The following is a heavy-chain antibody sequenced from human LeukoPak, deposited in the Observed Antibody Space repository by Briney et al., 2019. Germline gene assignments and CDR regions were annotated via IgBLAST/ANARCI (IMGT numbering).Heavy chain of an antibody. CDR1: GFTFSDSW. J-gene: IGHJ2*01. Sequence: GGSLRLSCAASGFTFSDSWMSWVRQAPGKGLEWVANMNQDGSAKGYVDSVKGRFTISRDNARNSLYLQMNSLRVEDTAVYYCAREYWYFDLWGRGTLVTVSS. CDR2: MNQDGSAK. V-gene: IGHV3-7*01. CDR3: AREYWYFDL.